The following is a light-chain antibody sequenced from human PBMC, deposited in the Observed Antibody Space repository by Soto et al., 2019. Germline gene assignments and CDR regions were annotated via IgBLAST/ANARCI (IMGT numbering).Light chain of an antibody. CDR3: QKYHGAPRT. J-gene: IGKJ1*01. CDR2: GAY. V-gene: IGKV1-27*01. CDR1: QDISYY. Sequence: RMSKSPASHSSPVGGSGNIPFRANQDISYYLAWYQQKQGKVPKLLIYGAYTLQSGVPSRFSGSGSGTDFTLTISSLQPEDIATFFCQKYHGAPRTFGQGTKVDIK.